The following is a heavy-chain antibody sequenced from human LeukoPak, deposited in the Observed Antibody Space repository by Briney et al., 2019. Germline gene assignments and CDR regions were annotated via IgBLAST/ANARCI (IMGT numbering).Heavy chain of an antibody. CDR2: ISSDGSST. Sequence: GGSLRLSCAASGFTFTTYWMHWVRQAPGKGLVWVSLISSDGSSTIYADSVKGRFTISRDNSQNTLYLQMNSLRAEDTALYYCSRSLTGFFRGFDSWGQGALVTVSS. D-gene: IGHD3-9*01. CDR1: GFTFTTYW. CDR3: SRSLTGFFRGFDS. J-gene: IGHJ4*02. V-gene: IGHV3-74*01.